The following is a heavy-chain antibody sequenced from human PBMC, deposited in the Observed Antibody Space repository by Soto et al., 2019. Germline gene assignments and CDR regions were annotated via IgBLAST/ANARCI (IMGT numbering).Heavy chain of an antibody. D-gene: IGHD3-10*01. V-gene: IGHV4-4*02. CDR1: GGSISSSNW. J-gene: IGHJ6*02. CDR2: IYHSGST. CDR3: ASSRTPYYYGSGSHYYYYYGMDV. Sequence: SSETLSLTCAVSGGSISSSNWWSWVRQPPGKGLEWIGEIYHSGSTNYNPSLKSRVTISVDKSKNQFSLKLSSVTAADTAVYYCASSRTPYYYGSGSHYYYYYGMDVGGQGTTVTVS.